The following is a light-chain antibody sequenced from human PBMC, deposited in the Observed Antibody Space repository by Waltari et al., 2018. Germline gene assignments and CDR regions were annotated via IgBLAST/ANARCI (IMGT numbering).Light chain of an antibody. V-gene: IGKV3-11*01. Sequence: EVVLTQSPATLSLSPGERATLSCRASQDVSRYLAWYQQKPGQAPRLLIYDTSNRATGIPARFSGSGSGTDFTLTISSLEPEDSAVYYCQQRRNWPPISFGGGTKVEIK. CDR1: QDVSRY. J-gene: IGKJ4*01. CDR3: QQRRNWPPIS. CDR2: DTS.